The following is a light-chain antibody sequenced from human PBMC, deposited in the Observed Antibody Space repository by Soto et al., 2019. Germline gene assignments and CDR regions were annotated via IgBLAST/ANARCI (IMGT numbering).Light chain of an antibody. J-gene: IGLJ1*01. V-gene: IGLV2-23*01. CDR2: EGS. CDR1: SSDVGSYNL. CDR3: CSYAYV. Sequence: QSVLTQPASVSGSPGQSITISCTGTSSDVGSYNLVSWYQQHPGKAPKLMIYEGSKRPSGVSNRFSGSKSGNTASLTISGLQAEDEADYYCCSYAYVFGTGTKVTVL.